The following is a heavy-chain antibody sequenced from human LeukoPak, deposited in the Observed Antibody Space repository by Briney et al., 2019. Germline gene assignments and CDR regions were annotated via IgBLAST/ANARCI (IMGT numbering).Heavy chain of an antibody. Sequence: SVKVSCKASGGTFSSYAISWVRQAPGQGLEWMGGIIPIFGTANYAQKFQGRVTITTDESTSTAYMELSSLRSEDTAVYYCARGNYGDYVDLDYWGQGTLATVSS. D-gene: IGHD4-17*01. V-gene: IGHV1-69*05. CDR3: ARGNYGDYVDLDY. CDR1: GGTFSSYA. CDR2: IIPIFGTA. J-gene: IGHJ4*02.